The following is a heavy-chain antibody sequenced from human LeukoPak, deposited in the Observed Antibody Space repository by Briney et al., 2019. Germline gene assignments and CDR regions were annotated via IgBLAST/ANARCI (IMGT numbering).Heavy chain of an antibody. D-gene: IGHD6-13*01. V-gene: IGHV1-8*01. CDR1: GYTFTSYD. Sequence: ASVKLSCKASGYTFTSYDINWVRQPTGHGLEWMGWMNPNSGNTSYAHNFQGRVTMTRNTSISTAYMELSSLRSEDTAVYYCARGYSSSWYRVQYNWFDPWGQGTLVTVSS. CDR2: MNPNSGNT. CDR3: ARGYSSSWYRVQYNWFDP. J-gene: IGHJ5*02.